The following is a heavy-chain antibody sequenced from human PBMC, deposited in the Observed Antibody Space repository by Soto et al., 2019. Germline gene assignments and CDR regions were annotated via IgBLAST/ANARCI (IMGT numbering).Heavy chain of an antibody. CDR3: ASALVPAADGELWYGEHFDD. CDR1: GGTFSSYA. J-gene: IGHJ4*02. V-gene: IGHV1-69*12. CDR2: IIPIFGTA. D-gene: IGHD2-2*01. Sequence: QVQLVQSGAEVKKPGSSVKVSCKASGGTFSSYAISWVRQAPGQGLEWMGGIIPIFGTANYAQQFQGRVTITADESTSTAYMELSSLRSEDTAVYYCASALVPAADGELWYGEHFDDWGQGTLVTVSS.